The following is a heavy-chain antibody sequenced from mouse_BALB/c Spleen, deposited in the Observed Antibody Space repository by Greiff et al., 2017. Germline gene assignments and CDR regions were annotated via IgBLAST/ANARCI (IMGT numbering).Heavy chain of an antibody. CDR1: GYTFTSYW. J-gene: IGHJ2*01. V-gene: IGHV1-69*02. Sequence: VQLQQPGAELVRPGASVKLSCKASGYTFTSYWINWVKQRPGQGLEWIGNIYPSDSYTNYNQKFKDKATLTVDKSSSTAYMQLKSLTSEDSAVYYCARGGPVIYFDYWGQGTTLTVSS. CDR2: IYPSDSYT. D-gene: IGHD2-13*01. CDR3: ARGGPVIYFDY.